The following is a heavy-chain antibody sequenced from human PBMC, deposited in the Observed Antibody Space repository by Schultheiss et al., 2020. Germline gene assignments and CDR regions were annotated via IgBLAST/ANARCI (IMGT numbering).Heavy chain of an antibody. Sequence: SETLSLTCTVSGGSISSGGYYWSWIRQHPGKGLEWIGYIYYSGSTNYNPSLKSRVTISVDTSKNQFSLKLSSVTAADTAVYYCARGARGLVSATVGRFDPWGQGNLGTVSS. CDR2: IYYSGST. V-gene: IGHV4-61*08. CDR3: ARGARGLVSATVGRFDP. CDR1: GGSISSGGYY. J-gene: IGHJ5*02. D-gene: IGHD4-11*01.